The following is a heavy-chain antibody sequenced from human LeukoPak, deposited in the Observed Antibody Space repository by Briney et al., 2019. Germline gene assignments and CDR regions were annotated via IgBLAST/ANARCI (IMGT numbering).Heavy chain of an antibody. J-gene: IGHJ5*02. CDR1: GFTFSDYY. CDR2: ISSSGSTI. CDR3: AREAYGGSVVWFDP. Sequence: GGSLRLSCAASGFTFSDYYMSWIRQAPGKGLEWVSYISSSGSTIYYADSVKGRFTISRDNAKNSLYLQMNSLRAEDTAVYYCAREAYGGSVVWFDPWGQGTLVTVSS. D-gene: IGHD4-23*01. V-gene: IGHV3-11*04.